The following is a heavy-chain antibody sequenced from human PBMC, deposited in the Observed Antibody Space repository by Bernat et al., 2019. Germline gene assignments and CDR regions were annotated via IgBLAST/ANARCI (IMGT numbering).Heavy chain of an antibody. V-gene: IGHV3-30*03. Sequence: QVQLVESGGGVVQPGRSLRLSCAASGFTFSNYGIHWVRQAPGKGLEWVATISHDGNNKYYADSVKGRFTISRDNSKNTLDLQMNSLRAEDTAVYYCARGTSTSAPYMDVWGKGTTVTVSS. CDR3: ARGTSTSAPYMDV. J-gene: IGHJ6*03. CDR2: ISHDGNNK. CDR1: GFTFSNYG.